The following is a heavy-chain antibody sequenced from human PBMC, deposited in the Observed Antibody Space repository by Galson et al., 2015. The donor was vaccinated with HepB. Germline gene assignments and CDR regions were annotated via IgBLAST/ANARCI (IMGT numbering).Heavy chain of an antibody. CDR1: GYIFTSYG. Sequence: SVKVSCKASGYIFTSYGISWVRQAPGQVLEWMGWISTYNGNTKFAEKVQGRLTMTTDTSTSTAYMELRSLTSGDTAIYYCARDLRPRCSTKCNLNFDYWGQGTLVTVSS. V-gene: IGHV1-18*01. CDR3: ARDLRPRCSTKCNLNFDY. CDR2: ISTYNGNT. D-gene: IGHD2-2*01. J-gene: IGHJ4*02.